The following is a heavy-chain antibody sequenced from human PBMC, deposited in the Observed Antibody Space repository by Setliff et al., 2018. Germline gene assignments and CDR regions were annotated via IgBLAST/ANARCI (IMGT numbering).Heavy chain of an antibody. V-gene: IGHV4-38-2*01. D-gene: IGHD3-10*01. CDR2: IYHSGST. CDR3: ASLADKGDYYFDY. J-gene: IGHJ4*02. Sequence: SETLSLTCAVSGYSISSGYYWGWIRQPPGKGLEWIGSIYHSGSTNYNPSLKSRVTISVDTSKNQFSLKLSSVTAADTAVYYCASLADKGDYYFDYWGQGTLVTVSS. CDR1: GYSISSGYY.